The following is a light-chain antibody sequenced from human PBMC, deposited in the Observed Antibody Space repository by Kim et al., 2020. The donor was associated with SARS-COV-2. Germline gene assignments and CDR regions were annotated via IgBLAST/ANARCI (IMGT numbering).Light chain of an antibody. V-gene: IGLV3-19*01. Sequence: SSELTQDPAVSVALGQTVMITCQGDSLRTYYTSWYQQKPGQAPVLVIYGTNNRPSGIPDRFSGSSSGNTASLTITGAQAEDEADYYCNSRDNSGHLWVFGGGTKVTVL. CDR3: NSRDNSGHLWV. CDR2: GTN. CDR1: SLRTYY. J-gene: IGLJ3*02.